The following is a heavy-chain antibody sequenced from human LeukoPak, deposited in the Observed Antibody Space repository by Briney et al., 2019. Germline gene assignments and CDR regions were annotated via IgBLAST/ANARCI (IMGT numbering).Heavy chain of an antibody. D-gene: IGHD1-26*01. Sequence: ASVKVSCKASGYTFTSYGISWVRQAPGQGLEWMGWINPNSGGTNYAQKFQGRVTMTRDTSISTAYMELSRLRSDDTAVYYCAREIVGATQNAFDIWGQGTMVTVSS. CDR2: INPNSGGT. J-gene: IGHJ3*02. CDR3: AREIVGATQNAFDI. CDR1: GYTFTSYG. V-gene: IGHV1-2*02.